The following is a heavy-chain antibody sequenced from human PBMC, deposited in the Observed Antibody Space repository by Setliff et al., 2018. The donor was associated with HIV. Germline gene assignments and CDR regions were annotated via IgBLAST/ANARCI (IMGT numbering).Heavy chain of an antibody. D-gene: IGHD3-22*01. CDR3: ARDSERLYDSIGH. CDR2: IYYSGST. CDR1: GGSISSSSYY. V-gene: IGHV4-39*07. J-gene: IGHJ1*01. Sequence: SETLSLTCTVSGGSISSSSYYWGWIRQPPGKGLEWIGSIYYSGSTYYNPSLKSRVTISVDTSKNQFSLKLSSVTAADTAVYYCARDSERLYDSIGHWGQGTLVTSPQ.